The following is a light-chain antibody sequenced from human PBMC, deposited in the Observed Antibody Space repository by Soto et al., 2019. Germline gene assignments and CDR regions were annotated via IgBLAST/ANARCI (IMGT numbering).Light chain of an antibody. J-gene: IGLJ1*01. CDR3: SSYRRGSTYV. V-gene: IGLV2-14*01. CDR2: DVT. Sequence: QSVLTQPASVSGSPGQSITVSCTGTSSDIGGFNYVSWYQQHPGKAPRFMLYDVTNRPSGVSNRFSGSKSGNTASLTISGLRAEDEADYYCSSYRRGSTYVFGTGTKVTVL. CDR1: SSDIGGFNY.